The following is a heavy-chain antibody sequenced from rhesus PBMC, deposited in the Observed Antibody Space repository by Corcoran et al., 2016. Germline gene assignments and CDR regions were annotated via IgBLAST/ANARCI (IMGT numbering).Heavy chain of an antibody. CDR3: AKVGSLDV. CDR1: GFTFSSYD. V-gene: IGHV3S5*01. J-gene: IGHJ5-2*02. CDR2: SKGGGGST. Sequence: EVQLVETGGGLVQPGGSLKLSCAASGFTFSSYDMSWVRQAPGRGLEWVSDSKGGGGSTYDGASVQGRFTISRDNSQNTLSLQMNSLRAEDTAVYYCAKVGSLDVWGRGVLVTVSS.